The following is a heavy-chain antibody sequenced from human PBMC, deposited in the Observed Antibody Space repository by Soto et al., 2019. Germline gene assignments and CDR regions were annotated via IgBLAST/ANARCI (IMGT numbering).Heavy chain of an antibody. V-gene: IGHV4-39*01. Sequence: QLHLQESGPGLVKPSETLSLICTVSGGSISISSYSWVWIRQPPGKGLEWIGSIYDTGNTYYNPSLKSRVTMSVVTSKDQFSLKLTSVIAADTAVYYCARQRGSSGWIDNWGQGTLVTVSS. D-gene: IGHD6-19*01. J-gene: IGHJ4*02. CDR1: GGSISISSYS. CDR2: IYDTGNT. CDR3: ARQRGSSGWIDN.